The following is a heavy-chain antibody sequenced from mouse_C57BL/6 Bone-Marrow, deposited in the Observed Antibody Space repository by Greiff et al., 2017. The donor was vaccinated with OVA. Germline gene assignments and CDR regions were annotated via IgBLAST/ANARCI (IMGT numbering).Heavy chain of an antibody. J-gene: IGHJ4*01. V-gene: IGHV8-12*01. CDR3: ARRAITTVVEDYYAMDY. Sequence: QVQLKESGPGILQSSQTLSLTCSFSGFSLSTSGMGVSWIRQPSGKGLEWLAHIYWDDDKRYNPSLKSRLTISKDTSRNQVFLKITSVDTADTATYYCARRAITTVVEDYYAMDYWGQGTSVTVSS. CDR1: GFSLSTSGMG. D-gene: IGHD1-1*01. CDR2: IYWDDDK.